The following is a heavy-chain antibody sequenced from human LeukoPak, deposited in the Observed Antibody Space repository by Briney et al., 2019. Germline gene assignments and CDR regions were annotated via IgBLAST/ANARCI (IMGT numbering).Heavy chain of an antibody. CDR1: VCTFSSYA. J-gene: IGHJ4*02. D-gene: IGHD3-10*01. CDR2: IIPIFGTA. CDR3: ARPRRIQGAQPFDY. V-gene: IGHV1-69*01. Sequence: SVKVSCKASVCTFSSYAISWVRQAPGQGLEWMGGIIPIFGTANYAQKFQGRVTITADESTSTAYMELSSLRSEDTAVYYCARPRRIQGAQPFDYWGQGTLVTVSS.